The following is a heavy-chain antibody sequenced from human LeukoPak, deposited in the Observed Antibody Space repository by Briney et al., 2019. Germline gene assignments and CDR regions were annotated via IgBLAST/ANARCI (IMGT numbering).Heavy chain of an antibody. CDR3: ARDLYYYDSSGSIEDDY. V-gene: IGHV3-48*01. J-gene: IGHJ4*02. CDR2: ISSSSSTI. CDR1: GFTFSSYE. Sequence: GGSLRLSCAASGFTFSSYEMNWVRQAPGKGLEWVSYISSSSSTIYYADSVKGRFTISRDNAKNSLYLQMNSLRAEDTAVYYCARDLYYYDSSGSIEDDYWGQGTLVTVSS. D-gene: IGHD3-22*01.